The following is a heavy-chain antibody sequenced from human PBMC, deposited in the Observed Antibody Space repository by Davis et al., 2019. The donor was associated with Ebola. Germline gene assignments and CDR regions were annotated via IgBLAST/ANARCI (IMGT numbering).Heavy chain of an antibody. Sequence: SETLSLTCTVSGGSISSYYWSWIRQPAGKGLEWIGRIYTSGSTNYNPSLKSRVTMSVDTSKNQFSLKLSSVTAADTAVYYCARDQDFWSEVWFDPWGQGTLVTVSS. CDR2: IYTSGST. CDR3: ARDQDFWSEVWFDP. D-gene: IGHD3-3*01. J-gene: IGHJ5*02. CDR1: GGSISSYY. V-gene: IGHV4-4*07.